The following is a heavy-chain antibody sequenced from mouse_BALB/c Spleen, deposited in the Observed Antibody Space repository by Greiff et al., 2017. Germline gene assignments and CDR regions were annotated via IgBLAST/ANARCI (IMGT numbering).Heavy chain of an antibody. CDR2: ISSGGSYT. V-gene: IGHV5-6*01. D-gene: IGHD1-1*01. Sequence: EVKLVESGGDLVKPGGSLKLSCAASGFTFSSYGMSWVRQTPDKRLEWVATISSGGSYTYYPDSVKGRFTISRDNAKNTLYLQMSSLKSEDTAMYYCARHKDYGSSYRAMDYWGQGTSVTVSS. J-gene: IGHJ4*01. CDR3: ARHKDYGSSYRAMDY. CDR1: GFTFSSYG.